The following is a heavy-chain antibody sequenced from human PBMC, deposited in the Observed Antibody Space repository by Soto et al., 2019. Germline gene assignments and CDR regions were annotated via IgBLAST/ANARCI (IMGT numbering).Heavy chain of an antibody. CDR2: ISGSSGYT. V-gene: IGHV3-11*06. CDR1: GFSFSDSY. J-gene: IGHJ6*02. D-gene: IGHD1-1*01. CDR3: ASDRGGYGPPDV. Sequence: QVQLVESGGGLVKPGGSLRLSCAAYGFSFSDSYMSWVRQAPGKGLAWVAYISGSSGYTGYADSVKGRFTITRDNAKNSLYMQMNSLRVEDTAVYYCASDRGGYGPPDVWGQGTTVTVSS.